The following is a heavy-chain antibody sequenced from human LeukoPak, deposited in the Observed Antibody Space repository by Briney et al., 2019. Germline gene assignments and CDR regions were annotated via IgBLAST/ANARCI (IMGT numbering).Heavy chain of an antibody. J-gene: IGHJ4*02. V-gene: IGHV7-4-1*02. CDR1: GYTFTNYG. Sequence: ASVKVSCKASGYTFTNYGINWVRQAPGRGLEWMGWINTNTGNPTYAQGFTGWFVFSLDTSVSTAYLQISSLEAEDTAVYYCARLTYYYDSSSWTFDYWGQGTQVTVSS. CDR2: INTNTGNP. CDR3: ARLTYYYDSSSWTFDY. D-gene: IGHD3-22*01.